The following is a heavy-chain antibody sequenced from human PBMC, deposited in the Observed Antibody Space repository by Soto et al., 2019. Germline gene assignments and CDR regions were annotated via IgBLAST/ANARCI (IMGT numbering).Heavy chain of an antibody. CDR3: AKDPVGATHPYYFDF. CDR1: GFTFSNYS. J-gene: IGHJ4*02. CDR2: ISGSGGST. V-gene: IGHV3-23*01. D-gene: IGHD1-26*01. Sequence: GVSLRLSFAASGFTFSNYSMSWVRQAPGKGLEWVSAISGSGGSTYYADSVKGRFTISRDNSKNTLYLQMNSLRAEDTAVYYCAKDPVGATHPYYFDFWGLGTLVTVSS.